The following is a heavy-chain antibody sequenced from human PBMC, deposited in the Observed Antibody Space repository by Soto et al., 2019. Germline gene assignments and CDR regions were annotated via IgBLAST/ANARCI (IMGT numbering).Heavy chain of an antibody. CDR1: GYTFTTYW. CDR2: INPSGGST. V-gene: IGHV1-46*01. J-gene: IGHJ4*02. Sequence: QVQVVQSGAEVKMPGASVKVSCKASGYTFTTYWMHWVRQAPGQGLEWMGIINPSGGSTIYAQKFRGRVTMTRDTSTSTVYMELSSLRSEDTAVYYCARRGGDGYSRYFDYWGQGTLVMVSS. CDR3: ARRGGDGYSRYFDY. D-gene: IGHD4-4*01.